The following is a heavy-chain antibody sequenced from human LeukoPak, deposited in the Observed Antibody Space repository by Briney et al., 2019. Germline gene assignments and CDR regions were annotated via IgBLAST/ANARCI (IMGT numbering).Heavy chain of an antibody. J-gene: IGHJ5*02. CDR2: IYYSGST. CDR1: GGSVSSGSYY. D-gene: IGHD6-19*01. V-gene: IGHV4-61*01. Sequence: SETLSLTCTVSGGSVSSGSYYWSWIRQPPGKGLEWIGYIYYSGSTNYNPSLKSRVTISVDTSKNQFSLKLSSVTAADTAVYYCARGSGWYYPWGQGTLVTVSS. CDR3: ARGSGWYYP.